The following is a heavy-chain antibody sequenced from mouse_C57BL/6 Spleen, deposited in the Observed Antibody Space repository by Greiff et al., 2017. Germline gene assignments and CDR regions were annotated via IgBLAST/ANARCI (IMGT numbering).Heavy chain of an antibody. CDR3: ARMGQRYGSSDWYFDV. V-gene: IGHV8-8*01. D-gene: IGHD1-1*01. CDR1: GFSLTTFGMG. J-gene: IGHJ1*03. CDR2: IWWGDDK. Sequence: QVPLQVSGPGLLQPSQSLSLSCSFSGFSLTTFGMGVGWIRQPSGKGLEWLAHIWWGDDKYYNPALKSRLTISKDTSKNQVFLKIASVDTADTAKFYFARMGQRYGSSDWYFDVWGTGTTVTVSS.